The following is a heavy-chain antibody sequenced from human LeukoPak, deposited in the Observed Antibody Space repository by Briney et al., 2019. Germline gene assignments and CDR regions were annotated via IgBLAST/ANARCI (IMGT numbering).Heavy chain of an antibody. Sequence: ASVKFSCKVSGYTLTELSMHCVRQAPGKGVEWMGGFDPEDCGTIYAQKFQGRVTMTEDTSTDTAYMELSSLRSEDTAVYYCATGELAYCGGDCSRSLPPDYWGQGTLVSVSS. CDR1: GYTLTELS. CDR3: ATGELAYCGGDCSRSLPPDY. J-gene: IGHJ4*02. V-gene: IGHV1-24*01. D-gene: IGHD2-21*02. CDR2: FDPEDCGT.